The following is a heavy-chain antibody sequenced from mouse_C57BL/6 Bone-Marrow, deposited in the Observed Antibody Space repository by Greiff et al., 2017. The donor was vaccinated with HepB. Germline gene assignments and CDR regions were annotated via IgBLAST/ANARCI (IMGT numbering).Heavy chain of an antibody. CDR1: GYTFTSYG. J-gene: IGHJ1*03. V-gene: IGHV1-81*01. Sequence: VKLMESGAELARPGASVKLSCKASGYTFTSYGISWVKQRTGQGLEWIGEIYPRSGNTYYNEKFKGKATLTADKSSSTAYMELRSLTSEDSAVYFCARREGYYGREYFDVWGTGTTVTVSS. D-gene: IGHD1-1*01. CDR3: ARREGYYGREYFDV. CDR2: IYPRSGNT.